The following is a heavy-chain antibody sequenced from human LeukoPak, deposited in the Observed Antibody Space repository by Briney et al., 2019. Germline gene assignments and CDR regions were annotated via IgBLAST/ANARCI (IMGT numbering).Heavy chain of an antibody. J-gene: IGHJ4*02. CDR3: AKGPTAAMVSY. CDR1: GFTFSSYA. CDR2: ISGSGGST. V-gene: IGHV3-23*01. D-gene: IGHD2-2*01. Sequence: GGSLRLSCAASGFTFSSYAMSWVRQAPGKGLEWVSAISGSGGSTYYADSVKGRFTTSRDNSKNTLYLQMNSLRAEDTAVYYCAKGPTAAMVSYWGQGTLVTVSS.